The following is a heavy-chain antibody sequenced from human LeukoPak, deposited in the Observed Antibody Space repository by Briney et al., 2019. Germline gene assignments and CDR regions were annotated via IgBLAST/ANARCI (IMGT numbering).Heavy chain of an antibody. CDR3: ARGTVTMVDY. CDR2: IYSGGST. V-gene: IGHV3-66*01. D-gene: IGHD3-10*01. CDR1: GFTVSSNY. Sequence: GGSLRLSCAASGFTVSSNYMSGVRQAPGRGLEWVSVIYSGGSTYYADSVKGRCTISRDNSKNTLFLQMNSLRAGDTAVYYCARGTVTMVDYWGQGTLVAVSS. J-gene: IGHJ4*02.